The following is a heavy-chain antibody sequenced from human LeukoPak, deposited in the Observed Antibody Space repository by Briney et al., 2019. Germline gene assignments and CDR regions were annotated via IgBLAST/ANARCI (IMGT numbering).Heavy chain of an antibody. V-gene: IGHV4-59*01. Sequence: SETLSLTCTVSGGSISTYYWSWIRQLPGKGLEWIGYIFYSGSTNYNPSLKSRVTISVDTSKNQFSLKMTSVTAADTAVYYCAREGSGRAFDIWGQGTMVTVSS. CDR3: AREGSGRAFDI. D-gene: IGHD3-3*01. J-gene: IGHJ3*02. CDR2: IFYSGST. CDR1: GGSISTYY.